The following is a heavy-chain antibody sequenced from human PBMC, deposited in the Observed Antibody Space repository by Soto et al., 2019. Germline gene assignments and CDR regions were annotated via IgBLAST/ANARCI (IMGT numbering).Heavy chain of an antibody. CDR2: INGGGAV. Sequence: EVQVVESGGGLVQPGGSLRLSCAASGFPFSNFEMNWVRQAPGKGLEWLSYINGGGAVYYADSVKGRFTISRDNAKNSRYIQSSSLRARNTAVYFCVGGGLSYVEYWGQGVLVTVSS. J-gene: IGHJ4*02. CDR3: VGGGLSYVEY. CDR1: GFPFSNFE. V-gene: IGHV3-48*03. D-gene: IGHD3-16*01.